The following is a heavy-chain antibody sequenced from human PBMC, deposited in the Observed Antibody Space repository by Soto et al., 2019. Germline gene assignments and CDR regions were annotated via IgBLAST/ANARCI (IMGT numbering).Heavy chain of an antibody. CDR2: IIPIFGTA. J-gene: IGHJ6*02. Sequence: ASVKVSCKASGGTFSSYAISWVRQAPGQGLEWMGGIIPIFGTANYAQKFQGRVTITADESTSTAYMELSSLRSEDTAVYYCAREVVVVPAAMPDYYYYGMDVWGQGTTVTVSS. D-gene: IGHD2-2*01. CDR3: AREVVVVPAAMPDYYYYGMDV. V-gene: IGHV1-69*13. CDR1: GGTFSSYA.